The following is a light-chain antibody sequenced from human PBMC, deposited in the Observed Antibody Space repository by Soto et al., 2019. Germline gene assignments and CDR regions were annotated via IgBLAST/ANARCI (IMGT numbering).Light chain of an antibody. V-gene: IGKV3-20*01. CDR3: QQYHYSPRT. CDR2: DTS. Sequence: EIGLTQSPCTLSLSPGERATLSCRASQSLSSRFAWYQQRPGQAPRLLIYDTSTMATGIPDRFSGTGSGTGFTLTISRLEPEDFGVYYCQQYHYSPRTFGQGTRVDI. CDR1: QSLSSR. J-gene: IGKJ1*01.